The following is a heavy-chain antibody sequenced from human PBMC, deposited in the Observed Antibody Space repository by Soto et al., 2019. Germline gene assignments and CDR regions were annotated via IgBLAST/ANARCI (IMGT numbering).Heavy chain of an antibody. CDR3: AREPVAGIWFDP. J-gene: IGHJ5*02. V-gene: IGHV1-18*01. D-gene: IGHD6-19*01. CDR2: INPYNGNT. Sequence: QVQLVQSGAEVKKPGASVKVSCKASGYTFTSYGISWVRQAPGQGLEWMGWINPYNGNTNYAQKLQGRVTMTTDTSTRAASMKLRSLRSADTAVYYCAREPVAGIWFDPWGQGTLVTVSS. CDR1: GYTFTSYG.